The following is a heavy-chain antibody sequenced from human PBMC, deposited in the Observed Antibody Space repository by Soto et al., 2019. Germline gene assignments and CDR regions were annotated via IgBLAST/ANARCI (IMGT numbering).Heavy chain of an antibody. D-gene: IGHD6-25*01. Sequence: SETLFLTCAVSGYSISSGYYWGWVRQPPGKGLEWIGSFHHSGSISYNPSLKTRVTMSADMSKNEFSLKLSFVTAADTAVYYCARDHYSSGYLVSPYWGQGALVTVSS. CDR1: GYSISSGYY. CDR2: FHHSGSI. CDR3: ARDHYSSGYLVSPY. V-gene: IGHV4-38-2*02. J-gene: IGHJ4*02.